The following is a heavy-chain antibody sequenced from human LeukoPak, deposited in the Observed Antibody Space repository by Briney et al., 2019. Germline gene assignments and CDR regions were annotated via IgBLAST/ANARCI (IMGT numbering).Heavy chain of an antibody. CDR3: AREKYYYDSSGYYGAFDI. J-gene: IGHJ3*02. V-gene: IGHV3-33*01. CDR2: IWYDGSNK. Sequence: GGSLRLSCAASGFTFSSYGMHRVRQAPGKGLEWVAVIWYDGSNKYYADSVKGRFTISRDNSKNTLYLQMNSLRAEDTAVYYCAREKYYYDSSGYYGAFDIWGQGTMVTVSS. D-gene: IGHD3-22*01. CDR1: GFTFSSYG.